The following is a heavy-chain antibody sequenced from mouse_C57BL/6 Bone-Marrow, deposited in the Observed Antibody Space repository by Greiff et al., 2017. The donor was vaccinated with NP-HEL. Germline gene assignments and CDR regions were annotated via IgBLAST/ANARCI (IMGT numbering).Heavy chain of an antibody. V-gene: IGHV5-17*01. D-gene: IGHD5-5*01. CDR3: ARVTGYYLEGY. J-gene: IGHJ2*01. CDR2: ISSGSSTI. Sequence: EVQLQESGGGLVKPGGSLKLSCAASGFTFSDYGMHWVRQAPEKGLEWVAYISSGSSTIYYADTVKGRFTISRDNAKNTLFLQMTSLRSEDTAMYYCARVTGYYLEGYWGQGTTLTVSS. CDR1: GFTFSDYG.